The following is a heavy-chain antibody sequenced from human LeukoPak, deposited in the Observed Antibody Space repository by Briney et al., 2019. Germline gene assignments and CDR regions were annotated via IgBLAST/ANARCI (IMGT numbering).Heavy chain of an antibody. CDR3: ARGLRHCSRTTCDEVRFDY. CDR2: INPASGGT. V-gene: IGHV1-2*02. J-gene: IGHJ4*02. D-gene: IGHD2-2*01. Sequence: ASVKVSCKASGYTFSGNYMHWVRQAPGQGLEWMGWINPASGGTDYAQKFQGRVTMTRDTSISSAYMELDGLTADDTAVYYCARGLRHCSRTTCDEVRFDYWGQGSLVTVSS. CDR1: GYTFSGNY.